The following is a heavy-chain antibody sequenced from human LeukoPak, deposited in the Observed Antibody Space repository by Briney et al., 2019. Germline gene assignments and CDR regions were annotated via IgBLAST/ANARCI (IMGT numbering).Heavy chain of an antibody. CDR2: IIPIFGTA. V-gene: IGHV1-69*05. CDR3: ARVSDISTGSRYDYYFDY. D-gene: IGHD3-9*01. J-gene: IGHJ4*02. CDR1: AGTFSSYA. Sequence: SVKVSCKASAGTFSSYAISWVRQAPGQGLEWMGRIIPIFGTANYAQKFQGRVTITTDESTSTAYMELSSLRSEDTAVYYCARVSDISTGSRYDYYFDYWGQGTLVTVSS.